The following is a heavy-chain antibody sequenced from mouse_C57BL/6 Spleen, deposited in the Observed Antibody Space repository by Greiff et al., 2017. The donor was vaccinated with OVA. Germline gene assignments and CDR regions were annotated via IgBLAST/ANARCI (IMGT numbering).Heavy chain of an antibody. V-gene: IGHV1-61*01. D-gene: IGHD2-4*01. J-gene: IGHJ3*01. CDR3: ASSYDYDFAY. Sequence: VQLQQPGAELVRPGSSVKLSCKASGYTFTSYWMDWVKQRPGQGLEWIGNIYPSDSETNYNQKFKDKATLTVDKSSSTAYMQLSSLTSEDSAVYYCASSYDYDFAYWGQGTLVTVSA. CDR2: IYPSDSET. CDR1: GYTFTSYW.